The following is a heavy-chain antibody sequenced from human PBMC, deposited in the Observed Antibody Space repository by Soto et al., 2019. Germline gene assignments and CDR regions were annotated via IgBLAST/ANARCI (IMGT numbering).Heavy chain of an antibody. CDR3: ARGAYRIQLWHPVSLDY. CDR2: ISAYNGNT. CDR1: GYTFTSYG. J-gene: IGHJ4*02. V-gene: IGHV1-18*01. D-gene: IGHD5-18*01. Sequence: QVQLVQSGAEVKKPGASVKVSCKASGYTFTSYGISWVRQAPGQGLEWMGWISAYNGNTNYAQKLQGRVTMTTDTSTGTAYMELRSLRSDDTAVYYCARGAYRIQLWHPVSLDYWGQGTLVTVSS.